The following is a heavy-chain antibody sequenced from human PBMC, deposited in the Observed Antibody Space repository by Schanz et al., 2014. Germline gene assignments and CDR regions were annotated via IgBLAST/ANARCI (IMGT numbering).Heavy chain of an antibody. Sequence: QLVESGGGLVKPGGSLRLSCATSGFNLRRYSMNWVRQAPGKGLEWVAVIWYDGNNKFYADSVKGRFIISRDNSKNTLDLQMNSLRDEDTALYYCARRVPYSFGLDVWGQGATVTVSS. V-gene: IGHV3-33*08. J-gene: IGHJ6*02. CDR3: ARRVPYSFGLDV. CDR1: GFNLRRYS. CDR2: IWYDGNNK. D-gene: IGHD1-1*01.